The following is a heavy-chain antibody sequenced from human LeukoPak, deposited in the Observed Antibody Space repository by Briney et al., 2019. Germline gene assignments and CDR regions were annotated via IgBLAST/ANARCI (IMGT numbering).Heavy chain of an antibody. CDR1: GGSIRGHF. V-gene: IGHV4-59*11. Sequence: SETLSLTCTVSGGSIRGHFWSWIRQPPGKGLEWIGFVSYSGDTNYSPSFNGRVTISLDTPKSQFSLNLNSVTAADTAVYFCARGGASSRYFGYWGQGTLVTVSS. CDR2: VSYSGDT. CDR3: ARGGASSRYFGY. D-gene: IGHD1-26*01. J-gene: IGHJ4*02.